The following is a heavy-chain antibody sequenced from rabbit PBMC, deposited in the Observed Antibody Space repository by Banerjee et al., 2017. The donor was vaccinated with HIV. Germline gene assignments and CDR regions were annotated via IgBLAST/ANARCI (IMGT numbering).Heavy chain of an antibody. J-gene: IGHJ4*01. CDR1: GFSFNSGYD. D-gene: IGHD4-1*01. Sequence: QSLEESGGGLVKPGASLTLTCKASGFSFNSGYDMCWVRQAPGKGLEWVACAYAGSSGSTYSATWASGRFTISKTSSTTVTLQMTSLTAADTATYFCARDLAGVIGWNFGWWGQGTLVTVS. CDR3: ARDLAGVIGWNFGW. V-gene: IGHV1S40*01. CDR2: AYAGSSGST.